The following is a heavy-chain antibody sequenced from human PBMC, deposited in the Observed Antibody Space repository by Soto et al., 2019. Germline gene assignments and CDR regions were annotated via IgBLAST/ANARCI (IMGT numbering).Heavy chain of an antibody. CDR2: VSGDGYAS. Sequence: EVRLLESEGNLVQPGGSLRLSCAGSGFTFSSNAMSWVRQAPGKGLEWVSSVSGDGYASDYADSVKGRFTVSRHNSKNTLYLQMNSLRAEDTAVYYCAKRHYFGSGSFALATWGQGTLVTVSS. D-gene: IGHD3-10*01. CDR1: GFTFSSNA. CDR3: AKRHYFGSGSFALAT. V-gene: IGHV3-23*01. J-gene: IGHJ4*03.